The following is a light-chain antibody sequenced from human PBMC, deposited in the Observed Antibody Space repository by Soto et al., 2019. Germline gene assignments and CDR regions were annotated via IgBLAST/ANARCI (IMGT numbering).Light chain of an antibody. CDR2: EVS. Sequence: QSALTQPASVSGSPGQSITISCTGTSSDVGGYNYVSWFQQHPGKAPKLKIYEVSNRPSGVSNRFSGSKSGYTASLTISELQAEDEADYYCTSFTSSNTWVLGGGTKLTVL. V-gene: IGLV2-14*03. CDR1: SSDVGGYNY. J-gene: IGLJ3*02. CDR3: TSFTSSNTWV.